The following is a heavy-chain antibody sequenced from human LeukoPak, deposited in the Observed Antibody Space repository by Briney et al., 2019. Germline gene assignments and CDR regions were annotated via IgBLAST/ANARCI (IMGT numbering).Heavy chain of an antibody. Sequence: PSETLSLTCTVSGGSISSYYWSWIRQPPGKGLEWIGYIYYSGSTNYNPSLKSRVTISVDTSKNQFSLKLSSVTAADTAVYYCARGSQWLVPDDAFDIWGQGTMVTVSS. J-gene: IGHJ3*02. D-gene: IGHD6-19*01. V-gene: IGHV4-59*01. CDR2: IYYSGST. CDR3: ARGSQWLVPDDAFDI. CDR1: GGSISSYY.